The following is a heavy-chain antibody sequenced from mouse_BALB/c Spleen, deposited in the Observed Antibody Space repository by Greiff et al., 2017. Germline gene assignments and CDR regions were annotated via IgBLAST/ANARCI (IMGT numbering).Heavy chain of an antibody. CDR1: GFNIKDYY. Sequence: VQLQQSGAELVRPGASVKLSCTASGFNIKDYYMHWVKQRPEQGLEWIGWIDPENGDTEYAPKFQGKATMTADTSSNTAYLQLSSLTSEDTAVYYGNAADSSGYPFAYWGQGTPVTVSA. CDR3: NAADSSGYPFAY. D-gene: IGHD3-2*01. J-gene: IGHJ3*01. CDR2: IDPENGDT. V-gene: IGHV14-4*02.